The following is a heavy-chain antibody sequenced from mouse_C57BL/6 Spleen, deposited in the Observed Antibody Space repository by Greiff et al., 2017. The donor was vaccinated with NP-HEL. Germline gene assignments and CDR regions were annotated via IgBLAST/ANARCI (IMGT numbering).Heavy chain of an antibody. V-gene: IGHV5-9-1*02. D-gene: IGHD2-10*02. Sequence: EVKLVESGEGLVKPGGSLKLSCAASGFTFSSYAMYWVRQTPEKRLEWVAYISSGGDYIYYADTVKGRFTISRDIARNTLYLQMSSMKSEEKAMYYCTRDRGYGNRYFDYWGQGTTLTVSS. CDR1: GFTFSSYA. J-gene: IGHJ2*01. CDR2: ISSGGDYI. CDR3: TRDRGYGNRYFDY.